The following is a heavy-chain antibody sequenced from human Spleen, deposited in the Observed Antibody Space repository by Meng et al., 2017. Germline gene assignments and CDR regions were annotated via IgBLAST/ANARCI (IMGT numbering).Heavy chain of an antibody. CDR1: GGSFSDYY. D-gene: IGHD4-11*01. CDR3: ARGPTTVAHDFDY. V-gene: IGHV4-34*01. CDR2: INHRGNT. Sequence: QVQLQQWGAGLLKPSWTLSVTCVVSGGSFSDYYWSWTRQPPGKGLEWIGEINHRGNTNYNSFLESRVTISVDTSQNSLSLKLSSVTAADSAVYYCARGPTTVAHDFDYWGQGTLVTVSS. J-gene: IGHJ4*02.